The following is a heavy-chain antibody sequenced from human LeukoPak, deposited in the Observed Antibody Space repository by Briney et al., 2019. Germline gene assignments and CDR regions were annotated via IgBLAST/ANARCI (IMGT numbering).Heavy chain of an antibody. J-gene: IGHJ4*02. CDR1: GYSISSGYY. D-gene: IGHD1-26*01. Sequence: SETLSLTCTVSGYSISSGYYCGWIRQPPGKGLEWIGSIYHSGSTYYNPSLKSRVTISVDTSKNQFSLKLSSVTAADTAVYYCARLAGATPFDYWGQGTLVTVSS. CDR3: ARLAGATPFDY. CDR2: IYHSGST. V-gene: IGHV4-38-2*02.